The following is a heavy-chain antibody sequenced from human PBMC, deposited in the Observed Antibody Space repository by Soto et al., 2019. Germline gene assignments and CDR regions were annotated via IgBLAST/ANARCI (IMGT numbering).Heavy chain of an antibody. CDR2: ISMTSSYI. J-gene: IGHJ3*02. CDR3: AESGSGEPHAAFDI. CDR1: GFTFSNYR. V-gene: IGHV3-21*01. Sequence: GGSLRLSCAASGFTFSNYRMNWVRQPPGRGLEWVSSISMTSSYIYYADSVKGRFTISRDNAKNSLYLQMNSLGAEDTAVYYCAESGSGEPHAAFDIWGQGTMVTVSS. D-gene: IGHD3-10*01.